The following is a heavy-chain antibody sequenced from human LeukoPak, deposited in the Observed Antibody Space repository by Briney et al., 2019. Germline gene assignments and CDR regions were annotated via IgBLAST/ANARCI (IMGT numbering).Heavy chain of an antibody. CDR3: AKDRGYDILTGYHRGYFDY. D-gene: IGHD3-9*01. Sequence: GGSLRLSCAASGFTFSSYAINWVRQAPGKGLEWVSIISGSGGSTYYADSVKGRFTISRDNSKNTLYLQMNSLRAEDTAVYYCAKDRGYDILTGYHRGYFDYWGQGTLVTVSS. CDR1: GFTFSSYA. V-gene: IGHV3-23*01. J-gene: IGHJ4*02. CDR2: ISGSGGST.